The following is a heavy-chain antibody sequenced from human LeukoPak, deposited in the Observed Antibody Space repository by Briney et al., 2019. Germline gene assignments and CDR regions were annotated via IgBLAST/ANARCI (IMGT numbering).Heavy chain of an antibody. CDR3: ARQKDSGTYPFDY. Sequence: SETLSLTCTVSGVSLSGDYWSWIRQPPREGLEWIGSIYYSGSTNYNPSLKSRVTISVDTSKNQFSLRLSSVTAADTAVYYCARQKDSGTYPFDYWGQGTLVTVSS. J-gene: IGHJ4*02. CDR2: IYYSGST. V-gene: IGHV4-59*08. D-gene: IGHD1-26*01. CDR1: GVSLSGDY.